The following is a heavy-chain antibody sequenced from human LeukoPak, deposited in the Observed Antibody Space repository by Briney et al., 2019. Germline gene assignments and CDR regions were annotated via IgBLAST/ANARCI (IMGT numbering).Heavy chain of an antibody. V-gene: IGHV3-9*01. CDR3: AKGGLNYEVDY. CDR1: GFTFDDYS. Sequence: AGGSLTLSCAASGFTFDDYSMRWVRQAPGKGLEWVSGISWNSGSIGYADSVKGRFTISRDNAKNSLYLHMNSLRAEDTALYYCAKGGLNYEVDYWGQGTLVTVSS. CDR2: ISWNSGSI. J-gene: IGHJ4*02. D-gene: IGHD1-7*01.